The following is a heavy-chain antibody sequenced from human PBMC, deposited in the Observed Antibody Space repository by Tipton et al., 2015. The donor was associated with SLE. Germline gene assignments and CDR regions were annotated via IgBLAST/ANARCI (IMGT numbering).Heavy chain of an antibody. J-gene: IGHJ3*02. CDR2: IYTSGST. Sequence: TLSLTCAVYGGSISSSSYYWSWIRQPAGKGLEWIGRIYTSGSTNYNPSLKSRVTISVDTSKNQFSLKLSSVTAADTAVYYCARGLQSVGAFDIWGQGTMVTVSS. D-gene: IGHD4-11*01. V-gene: IGHV4-61*02. CDR1: GGSISSSSYY. CDR3: ARGLQSVGAFDI.